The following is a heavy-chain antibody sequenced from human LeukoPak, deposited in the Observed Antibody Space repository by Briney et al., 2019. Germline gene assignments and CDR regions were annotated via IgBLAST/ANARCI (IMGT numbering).Heavy chain of an antibody. CDR3: AREGAYYFDY. Sequence: GGSLRLSCAASGFTFSTYEMIWVRQAPGKGLEWLSYISSSGSTIHYADSVKGRFTISRDDAKNSLYLQMNSLRAEDTAVYYCAREGAYYFDYWGQGALVAVSS. J-gene: IGHJ4*02. V-gene: IGHV3-48*03. CDR2: ISSSGSTI. CDR1: GFTFSTYE.